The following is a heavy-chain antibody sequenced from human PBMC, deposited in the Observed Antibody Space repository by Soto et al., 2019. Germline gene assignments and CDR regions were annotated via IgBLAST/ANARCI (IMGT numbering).Heavy chain of an antibody. V-gene: IGHV5-10-1*01. CDR1: GYSFAGYW. CDR2: IDPSDSQT. CDR3: ARQIYDSDTGPNFQYYFDS. J-gene: IGHJ4*02. Sequence: GESLKISCKGSGYSFAGYWITWVRQKPGKGLEWMGRIDPSDSQTYYSPSFRGHVTISVTKSITTVFLQWSSLRASDTAMYYCARQIYDSDTGPNFQYYFDSWGQGTTVTVSS. D-gene: IGHD3-22*01.